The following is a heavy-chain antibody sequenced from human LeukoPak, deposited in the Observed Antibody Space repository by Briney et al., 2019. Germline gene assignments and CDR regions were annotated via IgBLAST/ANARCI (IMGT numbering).Heavy chain of an antibody. J-gene: IGHJ4*02. Sequence: PGGSLRLSCAASGFTFSSYSMNWVRQAPGKGLEWVSSISSSSSYIYYADSVKGRFTISRDNAKNSLYLQMNSLRAEDTAVYYCARYYYGSGGYTDYWGQGPLVTVSS. CDR2: ISSSSSYI. V-gene: IGHV3-21*01. CDR1: GFTFSSYS. CDR3: ARYYYGSGGYTDY. D-gene: IGHD3-10*01.